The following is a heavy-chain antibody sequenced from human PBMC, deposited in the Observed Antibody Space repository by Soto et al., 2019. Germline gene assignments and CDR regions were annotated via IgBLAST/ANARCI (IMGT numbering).Heavy chain of an antibody. J-gene: IGHJ6*03. Sequence: SETLSLTCTVSGGSISSYYWSWIRQPPGKGLEWIGYIYYSGSTNYNPSLKSRVTISVDTSKNQFSLKLSSVTAADTAVYYCARLLYYYGSGSALGALGDYYYYMDVWGKGTTVTVSS. V-gene: IGHV4-59*08. D-gene: IGHD3-10*01. CDR3: ARLLYYYGSGSALGALGDYYYYMDV. CDR1: GGSISSYY. CDR2: IYYSGST.